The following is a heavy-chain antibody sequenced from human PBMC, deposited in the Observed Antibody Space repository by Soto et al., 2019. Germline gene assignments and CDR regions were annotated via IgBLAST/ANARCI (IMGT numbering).Heavy chain of an antibody. D-gene: IGHD5-18*01. J-gene: IGHJ6*02. CDR1: GGSISRGGYY. CDR3: ARGEVGGYSYGYYYYGMDV. Sequence: SETLSLTCTVSGGSISRGGYYWSWIRQHPGKGLEWIGYIYYSGSTNYNPSLKSRVTISVDTSKNQFSLKLSSVTAADTAVYYCARGEVGGYSYGYYYYGMDVWGQGTTVS. V-gene: IGHV4-31*03. CDR2: IYYSGST.